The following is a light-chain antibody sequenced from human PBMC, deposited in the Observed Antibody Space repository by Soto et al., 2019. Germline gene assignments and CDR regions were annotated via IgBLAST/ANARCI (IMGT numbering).Light chain of an antibody. Sequence: DIPLTQSPSFLSASVGDRVTITCRASQGISSYLAWYQQNPGKAPKLLIYAASTLQSGVPSRFSGSGSGTEFTLTISSLQPEDFATYYCQQLNSYPRTFGQGTKLEIK. CDR3: QQLNSYPRT. V-gene: IGKV1-9*01. J-gene: IGKJ2*01. CDR2: AAS. CDR1: QGISSY.